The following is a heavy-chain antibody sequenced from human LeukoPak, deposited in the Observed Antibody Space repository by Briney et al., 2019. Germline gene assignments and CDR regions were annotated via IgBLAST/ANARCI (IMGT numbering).Heavy chain of an antibody. V-gene: IGHV4-34*01. J-gene: IGHJ5*02. CDR1: GGSFSGYY. CDR3: VTIFGVVYNWFDP. Sequence: SETLSLTCAVYGGSFSGYYWSWIRQPPGKGLEWIGEINHSGSTYYNPSLKSRVTISVDTSKNQFSLKLSSVTAADTAVYYCVTIFGVVYNWFDPWGQGTLVTVSS. CDR2: INHSGST. D-gene: IGHD3-3*01.